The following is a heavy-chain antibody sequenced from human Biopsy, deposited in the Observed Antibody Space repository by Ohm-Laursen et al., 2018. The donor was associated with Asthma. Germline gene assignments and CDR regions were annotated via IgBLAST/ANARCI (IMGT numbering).Heavy chain of an antibody. CDR3: ARDLHPTNHLGELSEGFDY. D-gene: IGHD3-16*02. V-gene: IGHV3-30-3*01. CDR1: GFTFSSYA. J-gene: IGHJ4*02. Sequence: SLRLSCAASGFTFSSYAMHWLRQAPGKGLEWVAVISYDGSNKYYADSVKGRFTISRDNSKNTLYLQMNSLRAEDTAVYYCARDLHPTNHLGELSEGFDYWGQGTLVTVSS. CDR2: ISYDGSNK.